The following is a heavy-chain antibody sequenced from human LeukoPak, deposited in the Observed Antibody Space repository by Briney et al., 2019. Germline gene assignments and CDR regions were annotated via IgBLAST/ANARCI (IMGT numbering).Heavy chain of an antibody. CDR1: GFAFSSYG. D-gene: IGHD6-13*01. V-gene: IGHV3-23*01. Sequence: GGTLRLSCAASGFAFSSYGMSWVRQAPGKGLDWVSTISVSVTSTYYADSVKGRFTISRDNSKNTLYLQMNSLRAEDTAVYYCAKVDSGIVATGSPYFDYWGQGTLVTVSS. J-gene: IGHJ4*02. CDR3: AKVDSGIVATGSPYFDY. CDR2: ISVSVTST.